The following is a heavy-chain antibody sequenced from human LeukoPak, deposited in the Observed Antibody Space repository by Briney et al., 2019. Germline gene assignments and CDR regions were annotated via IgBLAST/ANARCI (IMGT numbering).Heavy chain of an antibody. J-gene: IGHJ4*02. Sequence: GGSLRLSCAASGFTFSSYAMHWVRQAPGKGLECVAVISYDGSNKYYADSVKGRFTISRDNSKNTLYLQMNSLRAEDTAVYYCARGGDIVVVPAAMYVPYYFDYWGQGTLVTVSS. CDR3: ARGGDIVVVPAAMYVPYYFDY. V-gene: IGHV3-30*04. D-gene: IGHD2-2*01. CDR1: GFTFSSYA. CDR2: ISYDGSNK.